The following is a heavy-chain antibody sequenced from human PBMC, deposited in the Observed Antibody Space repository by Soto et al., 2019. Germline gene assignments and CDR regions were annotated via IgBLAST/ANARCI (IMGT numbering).Heavy chain of an antibody. J-gene: IGHJ4*02. Sequence: ASVKVSCKASGYTFTSYPMHWVRQAPGQGLEWMGWINAGNGDTKYSQKFQGRVTITRETSAITAYMELSSLRSEDTAVYYCVRDWNHYDSSGPGDYWGQGTMVTVSS. CDR3: VRDWNHYDSSGPGDY. V-gene: IGHV1-3*01. CDR1: GYTFTSYP. CDR2: INAGNGDT. D-gene: IGHD3-22*01.